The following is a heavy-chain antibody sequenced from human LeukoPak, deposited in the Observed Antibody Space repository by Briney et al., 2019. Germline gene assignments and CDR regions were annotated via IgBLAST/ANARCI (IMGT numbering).Heavy chain of an antibody. CDR3: ARQISDYYYYYIDV. V-gene: IGHV4-39*01. Sequence: PSETLSLTCTVSGGSISSSHYYWGWIRQTPGKGLEWIWTIYYSGTTYYNPSLESRATISEDTSKNQFSLTLRSVTAADTAVYYCARQISDYYYYYIDVWGKGTTVTVSS. CDR2: IYYSGTT. D-gene: IGHD3-10*01. CDR1: GGSISSSHYY. J-gene: IGHJ6*03.